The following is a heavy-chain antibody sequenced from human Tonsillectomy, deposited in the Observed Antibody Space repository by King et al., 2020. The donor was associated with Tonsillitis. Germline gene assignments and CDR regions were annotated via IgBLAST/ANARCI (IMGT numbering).Heavy chain of an antibody. V-gene: IGHV3-30*02. CDR3: AKTNSGWSHFDS. CDR2: IAYDGNNK. CDR1: GFTFRSHN. D-gene: IGHD6-19*01. J-gene: IGHJ4*02. Sequence: VQLVQSGGGVVQPGGSLKLSCAASGFTFRSHNFLWVRQTPGRGLEWVAFIAYDGNNKYYADSVRGRFTISRDNSKDTLFLQMNGLRPEDTAMYYCAKTNSGWSHFDSWGQGTLVTVSS.